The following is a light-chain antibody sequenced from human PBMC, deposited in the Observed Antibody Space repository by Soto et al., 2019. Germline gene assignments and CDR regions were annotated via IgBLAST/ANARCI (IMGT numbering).Light chain of an antibody. CDR1: QSISSW. V-gene: IGKV1-5*01. CDR3: QQYNSYPLT. CDR2: DAS. J-gene: IGKJ1*01. Sequence: IQMTQAPSTLSASVGDRGTITCLASQSISSWLAWYQQKPGKAPKLLIYDASSLESGVPSRFSGSGSGTEFTLTISSLQPDDFATYYCQQYNSYPLTFGQGTKVDTK.